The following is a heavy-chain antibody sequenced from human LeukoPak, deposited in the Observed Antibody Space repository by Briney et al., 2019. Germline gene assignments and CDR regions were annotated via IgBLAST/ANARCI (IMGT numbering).Heavy chain of an antibody. D-gene: IGHD2-2*01. CDR2: IHFSGST. J-gene: IGHJ6*03. CDR3: TREVGTGFQVNYYYYMDV. CDR1: GGSISSDY. Sequence: PSETLSPTCTVSGGSISSDYWSWFRQPPRKGLEWIGYIHFSGSTTYNPSLKSRVTISIDTSKNQFSLNPSSVTAADTAVYYCTREVGTGFQVNYYYYMDVWGKGTTVTVSS. V-gene: IGHV4-59*01.